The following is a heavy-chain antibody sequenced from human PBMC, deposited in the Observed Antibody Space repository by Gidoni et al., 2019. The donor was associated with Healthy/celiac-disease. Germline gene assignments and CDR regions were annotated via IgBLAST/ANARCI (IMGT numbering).Heavy chain of an antibody. CDR2: IYYSGST. J-gene: IGHJ4*02. Sequence: QVQLQESGPGLVKPSETLSLTCTVPGGSISSYYWSWIRQPPGKGLEWIGYIYYSGSTNYNPSLKSRVTISVDTSKNQFSLKLSSVTTADTAVYYCARSLKYSSSWRTFDYWGQGTLVTVSS. CDR1: GGSISSYY. D-gene: IGHD6-13*01. V-gene: IGHV4-59*08. CDR3: ARSLKYSSSWRTFDY.